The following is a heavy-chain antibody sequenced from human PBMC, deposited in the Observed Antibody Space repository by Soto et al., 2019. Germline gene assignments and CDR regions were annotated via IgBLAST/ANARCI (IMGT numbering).Heavy chain of an antibody. D-gene: IGHD6-19*01. J-gene: IGHJ3*02. CDR1: GFSLSTSGVG. Sequence: QITLKESGPTLVKPTQTLTLTCTFSGFSLSTSGVGVGWIRQPPGKALEWLALIYWDDDKRYSPSLKSWLTITKDTSKNQVVPTMTNMDPVDTATYYCAHRIAVAATRAFDIWGQGTMVTVSS. CDR3: AHRIAVAATRAFDI. CDR2: IYWDDDK. V-gene: IGHV2-5*02.